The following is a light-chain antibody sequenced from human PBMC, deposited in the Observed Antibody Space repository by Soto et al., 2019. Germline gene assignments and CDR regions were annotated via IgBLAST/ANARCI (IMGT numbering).Light chain of an antibody. V-gene: IGLV1-40*01. J-gene: IGLJ3*02. Sequence: QSVLTQPPSVSGAPGQTVTISCTGSSSKIGAGYDVHWYQQLPGTAPKLLIFGNTNRPSGVPDRFSGSKSGTSVSLAITGLQADDEADYYCQAYDSGLSGAVFGGGTKVTVL. CDR3: QAYDSGLSGAV. CDR1: SSKIGAGYD. CDR2: GNT.